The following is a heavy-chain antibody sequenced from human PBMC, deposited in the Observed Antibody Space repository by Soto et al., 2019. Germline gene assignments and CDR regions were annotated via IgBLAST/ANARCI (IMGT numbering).Heavy chain of an antibody. CDR1: GFTFSSYI. Sequence: GSLRLSCAASGFTFSSYIINWVRQAPGKGLEWVSYISSSSSTIYYADSVKGRFTISRDNAKNSLYLQMNSLRDEDTAVYYCARKNTYYYDSSGRMDVWGQGTTVTVSS. CDR2: ISSSSSTI. D-gene: IGHD3-22*01. J-gene: IGHJ6*02. CDR3: ARKNTYYYDSSGRMDV. V-gene: IGHV3-48*02.